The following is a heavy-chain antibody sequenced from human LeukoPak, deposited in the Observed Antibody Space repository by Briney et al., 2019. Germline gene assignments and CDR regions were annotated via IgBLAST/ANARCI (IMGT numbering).Heavy chain of an antibody. CDR2: ISSNGGST. CDR1: GFTFSSYA. D-gene: IGHD2-2*01. CDR3: VKEEACSSTSCYLAGMDV. J-gene: IGHJ6*04. Sequence: TGGSLRLSCSASGFTFSSYAMHWVRQAPGKGLKYVSAISSNGGSTYYADSVKGRFTISRDNSKNTLYLQMSSLRAEDTAVYYCVKEEACSSTSCYLAGMDVWGKGTTVTVSS. V-gene: IGHV3-64D*06.